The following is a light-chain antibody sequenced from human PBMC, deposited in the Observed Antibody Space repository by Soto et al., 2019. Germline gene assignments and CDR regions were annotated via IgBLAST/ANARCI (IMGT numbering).Light chain of an antibody. J-gene: IGKJ3*01. Sequence: VLTQSPDTLSLSPGERATLSCRASERISSNFLAWYQQRPGQAPRLLIYGASTRASGIPDRFSGSGSGTDFALTISRLEPEDFAVFYCQQYGTSPFTCGPGTTVEIK. V-gene: IGKV3-20*01. CDR1: ERISSNF. CDR2: GAS. CDR3: QQYGTSPFT.